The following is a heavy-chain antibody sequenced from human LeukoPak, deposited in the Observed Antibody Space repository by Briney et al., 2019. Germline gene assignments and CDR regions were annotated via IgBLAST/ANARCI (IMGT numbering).Heavy chain of an antibody. CDR1: GYTFTSYD. Sequence: ASVKVSCKASGYTFTSYDINWVRQATGQGLEWMGWMNPNSGNAGYAQKFQGRVTMTRNTSISTAYMELSSLRSEDTAVYYCARGTRGHFTWDLDYWGQGTLVTVSS. CDR3: ARGTRGHFTWDLDY. D-gene: IGHD1-26*01. CDR2: MNPNSGNA. V-gene: IGHV1-8*01. J-gene: IGHJ4*02.